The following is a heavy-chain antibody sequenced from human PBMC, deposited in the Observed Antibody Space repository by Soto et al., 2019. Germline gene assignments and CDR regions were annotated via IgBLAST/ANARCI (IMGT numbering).Heavy chain of an antibody. V-gene: IGHV3-21*01. J-gene: IGHJ5*02. CDR2: ISSSSSYI. CDR3: ARDKAPNWFDP. CDR1: GFTFGSYS. Sequence: GGSLRLSCAASGFTFGSYSMNWVRQAPGKGLEWVSSISSSSSYIYYADSVKGRFTISRDNAKNSLYLQMNSLRAEDTAVYYCARDKAPNWFDPWGQGTLVTVSS.